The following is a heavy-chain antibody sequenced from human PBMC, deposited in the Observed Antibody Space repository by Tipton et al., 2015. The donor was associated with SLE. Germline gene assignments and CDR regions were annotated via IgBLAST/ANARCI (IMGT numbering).Heavy chain of an antibody. J-gene: IGHJ4*02. CDR2: FDPEDGET. CDR1: GYTLTELS. V-gene: IGHV1-24*01. D-gene: IGHD2-21*01. Sequence: QSGAEVKKPGASVKVSCKVSGYTLTELSMHWVRQAPGKGLEWMGGFDPEDGETIYAQKFQGRVTMTEDTSTDTAYMELSSLRSEDWPVYYFAKEGPCGGVGNPSRFNYWRQGTLVTVSS. CDR3: AKEGPCGGVGNPSRFNY.